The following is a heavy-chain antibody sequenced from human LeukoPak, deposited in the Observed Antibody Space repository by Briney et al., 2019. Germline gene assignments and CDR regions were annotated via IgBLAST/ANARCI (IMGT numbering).Heavy chain of an antibody. D-gene: IGHD3-10*01. V-gene: IGHV4-39*07. CDR2: IYYSESA. Sequence: PSETLSLTCTVSGGSISSMSYYWGWFRQTPGKGLEWIGSIYYSESASYNPTLKGRVTISLDTSKNQFSLWLSSVTAADTAVYYCATHARGFQVLWFMDVWGKGTTVTVPS. J-gene: IGHJ6*03. CDR3: ATHARGFQVLWFMDV. CDR1: GGSISSMSYY.